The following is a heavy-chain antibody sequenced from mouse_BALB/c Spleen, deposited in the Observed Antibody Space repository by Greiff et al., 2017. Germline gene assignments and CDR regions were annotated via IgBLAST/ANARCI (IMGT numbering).Heavy chain of an antibody. V-gene: IGHV1-12*01. J-gene: IGHJ2*01. Sequence: LQQSGAELVKPGASVKMSCKASGYTFTSYNMHWVKQTPGQGLEWIGAIDPGNGDTSYNQKFKGKATLTADKSSSTAYMQLSSLTSEDSAVYYCARPTMITTAEYYFDYWGQGTTLTVSS. D-gene: IGHD2-4*01. CDR2: IDPGNGDT. CDR3: ARPTMITTAEYYFDY. CDR1: GYTFTSYN.